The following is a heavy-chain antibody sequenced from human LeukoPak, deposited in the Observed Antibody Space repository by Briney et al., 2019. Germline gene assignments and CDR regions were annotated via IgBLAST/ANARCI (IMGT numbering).Heavy chain of an antibody. CDR2: IYYSGST. CDR3: ARDNSALDY. D-gene: IGHD2-21*01. V-gene: IGHV4-61*08. Sequence: SETLSLTCSVSGGSVSSGEHYWNWTRQPPGKGLEWVGYIYYSGSTNYTPSLKSRLSISVDRSKNQFSLKLKSVTAADTAVYYCARDNSALDYWGQGTLVTVSS. J-gene: IGHJ4*02. CDR1: GGSVSSGEHY.